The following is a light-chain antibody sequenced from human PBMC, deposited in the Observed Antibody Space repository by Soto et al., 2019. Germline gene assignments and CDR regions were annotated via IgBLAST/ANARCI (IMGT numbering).Light chain of an antibody. Sequence: DIQMTQSPSTLSASVGDRATITCRASQSINYWLAWYQQKPGKAPKLLIYDASTLQSGVPSRFSGSGSGTEYTLTISSLQPDDFATYYCQQFNSYPLTFGGGTKLEL. V-gene: IGKV1-5*01. CDR3: QQFNSYPLT. CDR2: DAS. J-gene: IGKJ4*01. CDR1: QSINYW.